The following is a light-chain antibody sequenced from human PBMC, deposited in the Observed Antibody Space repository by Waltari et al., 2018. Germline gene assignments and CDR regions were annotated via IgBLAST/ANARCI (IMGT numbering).Light chain of an antibody. CDR2: KVS. J-gene: IGKJ3*01. V-gene: IGKV2-30*01. CDR3: MQGTHWPPIT. Sequence: DVVMTQSPLSLPVTLGQQASISCRSNQSLVYSDGNTYLNWFQQRPGHSPRRLIYKVSNRDSGVPDRFGGSGSGTDFTLKISRVEAEDVGVYYCMQGTHWPPITFGPGTKVDIK. CDR1: QSLVYSDGNTY.